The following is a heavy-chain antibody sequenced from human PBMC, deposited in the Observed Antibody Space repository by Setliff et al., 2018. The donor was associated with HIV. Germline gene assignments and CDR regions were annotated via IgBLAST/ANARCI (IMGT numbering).Heavy chain of an antibody. CDR3: ARNTRAGDFDY. J-gene: IGHJ4*02. CDR2: FYYSGST. V-gene: IGHV4-39*01. CDR1: GVSFGSSDYY. D-gene: IGHD3-10*01. Sequence: PSETLSLTCTVSGVSFGSSDYYRAWIRQPPGKGLEWIGSFYYSGSTYYNPSLKSRVTISVDTSKNQLSLRLTSVTAADTAVYYCARNTRAGDFDYWGQGTLVTVSS.